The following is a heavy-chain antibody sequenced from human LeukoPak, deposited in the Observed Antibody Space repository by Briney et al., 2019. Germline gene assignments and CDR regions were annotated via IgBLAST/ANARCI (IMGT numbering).Heavy chain of an antibody. CDR1: GFSFSTYW. CDR3: ARVGRTPPFN. CDR2: INPDGSST. J-gene: IGHJ4*02. V-gene: IGHV3-74*01. Sequence: GGSLRLSCAASGFSFSTYWMHWVRQAPGKGLVWVSQINPDGSSTDYADSVKGRFTSSRDNAKNTVYLQMSSLRAEDTAVYYCARVGRTPPFNWGQGTLVTVSS.